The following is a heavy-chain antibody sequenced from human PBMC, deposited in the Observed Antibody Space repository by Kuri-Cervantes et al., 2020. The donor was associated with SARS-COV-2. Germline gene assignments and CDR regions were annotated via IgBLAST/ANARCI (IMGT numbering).Heavy chain of an antibody. V-gene: IGHV1-46*01. J-gene: IGHJ5*02. CDR3: ARVRYNWNRMVWFDP. D-gene: IGHD1-20*01. CDR2: INPSGGST. CDR1: GYTFTSYY. Sequence: ASVKVSCKASGYTFTSYYMHWVRQAPGQGLEWMGIINPSGGSTSYAQKFQGRVTMTRDTSTSTVYMELISLRSEDTAVYYCARVRYNWNRMVWFDPWGQGTLVTVSS.